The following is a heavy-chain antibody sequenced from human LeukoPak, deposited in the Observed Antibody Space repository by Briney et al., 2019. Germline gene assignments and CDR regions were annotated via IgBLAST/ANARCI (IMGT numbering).Heavy chain of an antibody. CDR1: GFTFRHYN. CDR2: ITGSSTTI. Sequence: PGGSLRLSCAASGFTFRHYNMNWVRQAPGKGLEWVSYITGSSTTIYYADSVKGRFTISRDNAKNSLYLQMNSLRAEDTALYHCARMYYYDSSGPRWGQGTLVTVSS. J-gene: IGHJ4*02. D-gene: IGHD3-22*01. V-gene: IGHV3-48*04. CDR3: ARMYYYDSSGPR.